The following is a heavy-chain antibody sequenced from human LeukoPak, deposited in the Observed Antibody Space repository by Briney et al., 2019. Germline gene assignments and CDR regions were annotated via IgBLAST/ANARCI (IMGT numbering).Heavy chain of an antibody. CDR3: ARGKYDSGGYYLDY. Sequence: PSETLSLTCAVYGEYFSGYYWSWIRQPPGKGLEWIGEINHSGSTNYNPSLKRRVITSVDTSKNQFSLKLSSVTAADTAVYYCARGKYDSGGYYLDYWGQGTLVTVSS. CDR2: INHSGST. J-gene: IGHJ4*02. CDR1: GEYFSGYY. V-gene: IGHV4-34*01. D-gene: IGHD3-22*01.